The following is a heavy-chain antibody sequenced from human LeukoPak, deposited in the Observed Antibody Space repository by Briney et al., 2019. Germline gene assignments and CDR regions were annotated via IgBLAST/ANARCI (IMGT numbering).Heavy chain of an antibody. D-gene: IGHD3-10*01. J-gene: IGHJ5*02. CDR3: ARGSEAILGFGETRIEFDP. V-gene: IGHV1-2*02. CDR1: GYTFTGYY. CDR2: INPNSGGT. Sequence: ASVKVSCKASGYTFTGYYMHWVRQAPGQGLEWMGWINPNSGGTNYAQKFQGRVTMTRDTSISTAYMELSRLRSDDTAVYYCARGSEAILGFGETRIEFDPWGQGTLVTVSS.